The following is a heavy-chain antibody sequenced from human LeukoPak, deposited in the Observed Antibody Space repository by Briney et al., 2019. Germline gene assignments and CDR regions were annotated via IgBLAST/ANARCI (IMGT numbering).Heavy chain of an antibody. J-gene: IGHJ3*02. CDR3: ARGWPLGYCSGGSCQKAFDI. CDR1: GGSISRYC. V-gene: IGHV4-59*01. D-gene: IGHD2-15*01. CDR2: IYYSGST. Sequence: RASVPLSFTCTVSGGSISRYCGSWIRQPPGKGLKWIGYIYYSGSTNYNPSLKSRVTISVDTSKNQFSLKLSSVTAADTAVYYCARGWPLGYCSGGSCQKAFDIWGQGTMVTVSS.